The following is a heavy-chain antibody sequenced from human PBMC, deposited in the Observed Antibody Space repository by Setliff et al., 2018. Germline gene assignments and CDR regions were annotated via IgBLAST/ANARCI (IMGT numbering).Heavy chain of an antibody. CDR2: INPNCGGA. CDR1: GYTFAGYY. D-gene: IGHD3-10*01. CDR3: ARDLNRWFGELAFDI. J-gene: IGHJ3*02. Sequence: ASVKVSCKASGYTFAGYYMHWVRQAPGQGLEWMGWINPNCGGANYAQKFQGRVTMTRDTSISTGYMELSRLRSDDTAVYYCARDLNRWFGELAFDIWGQGTMVTVS. V-gene: IGHV1-2*02.